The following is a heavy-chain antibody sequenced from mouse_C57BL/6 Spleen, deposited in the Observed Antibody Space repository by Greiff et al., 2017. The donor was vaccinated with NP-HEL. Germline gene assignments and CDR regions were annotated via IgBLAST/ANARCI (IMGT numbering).Heavy chain of an antibody. CDR2: ISYDGSN. J-gene: IGHJ2*01. Sequence: EVKLQESGPGLVKPSQSLSLTCSVTGYSITSGYYWNWIRQFPGNKLEWMGYISYDGSNNYNPSLKNRISITRDTSKNQFFLKLNSVTTEDTATYYCARGEYSFDYWGQGTTLTVSS. CDR1: GYSITSGYY. CDR3: ARGEYSFDY. D-gene: IGHD2-10*02. V-gene: IGHV3-6*01.